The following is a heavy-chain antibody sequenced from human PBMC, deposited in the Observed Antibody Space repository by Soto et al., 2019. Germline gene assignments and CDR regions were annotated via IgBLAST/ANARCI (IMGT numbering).Heavy chain of an antibody. CDR3: ARTPLRYFDWLYRPFDY. J-gene: IGHJ4*02. D-gene: IGHD3-9*01. V-gene: IGHV4-34*01. CDR1: GGSFSGYY. CDR2: INHSGST. Sequence: SETLSLTCAVYGGSFSGYYWSWIRQPPGKGLEWIGEINHSGSTNYNPSLKSRVTISVDTSKNQFSLKLSSVTAADTAVYYCARTPLRYFDWLYRPFDYWGQGTLVTVSS.